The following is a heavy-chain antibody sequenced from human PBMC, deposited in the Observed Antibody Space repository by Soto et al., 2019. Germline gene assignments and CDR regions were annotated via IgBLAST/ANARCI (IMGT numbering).Heavy chain of an antibody. Sequence: PGGSLRLSCAASGFTVTNSYMAWVRQAPGKGLEWVSVLSGSGGSTYYADSVKGRFTISRDNSKSTLYLQMNSLRAEDTAVYYCAKDESRRNRRYFDLWGRGTLVTVSS. V-gene: IGHV3-23*01. J-gene: IGHJ2*01. CDR3: AKDESRRNRRYFDL. D-gene: IGHD4-4*01. CDR1: GFTVTNSY. CDR2: LSGSGGST.